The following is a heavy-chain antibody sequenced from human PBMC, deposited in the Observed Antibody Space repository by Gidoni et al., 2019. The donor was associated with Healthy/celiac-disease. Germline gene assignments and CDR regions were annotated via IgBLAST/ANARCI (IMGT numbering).Heavy chain of an antibody. D-gene: IGHD2-2*01. Sequence: QVQLQESGPGLVKPSETLSLTCTVSGGSISSYYWSWIRPPPGKGLEWIGYIYYSGSTNYNPSLKSRVTISVDTSKNQFSLKLSSVTAADTAVYYCASHSPAGGGAFDIWGQGTMVTVSS. CDR1: GGSISSYY. V-gene: IGHV4-59*08. CDR2: IYYSGST. J-gene: IGHJ3*02. CDR3: ASHSPAGGGAFDI.